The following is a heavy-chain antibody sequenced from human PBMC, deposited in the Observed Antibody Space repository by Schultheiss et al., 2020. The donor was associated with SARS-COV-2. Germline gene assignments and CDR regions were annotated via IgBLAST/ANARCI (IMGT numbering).Heavy chain of an antibody. CDR1: GFTFSTYA. Sequence: GESLKISCAASGFTFSTYAMSWVRQAPGKGLEWVSAISGSGGSAYYADSVKGRFTISRDNSKNTLYLQMSSLKIEDTAVYYCLLGYYYYMDVWGEGTTVTVSS. CDR2: ISGSGGSA. V-gene: IGHV3-23*01. CDR3: LLGYYYYMDV. J-gene: IGHJ6*03. D-gene: IGHD3-10*01.